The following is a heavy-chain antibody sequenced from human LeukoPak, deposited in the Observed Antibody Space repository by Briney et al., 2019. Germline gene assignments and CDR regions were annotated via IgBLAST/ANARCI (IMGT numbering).Heavy chain of an antibody. V-gene: IGHV4-38-2*01. CDR1: GYSISSGYY. CDR3: ARLGYCSSTSCEN. D-gene: IGHD2-2*03. J-gene: IGHJ4*02. CDR2: IYHSGST. Sequence: PSETLSLTCAVSGYSISSGYYWGWIRQPPGKGLEWIGSIYHSGSTYYNPSLKSRVTISVDTSKNQFSLKLSSVTAADTAVYYCARLGYCSSTSCENGGQGTLVTVSS.